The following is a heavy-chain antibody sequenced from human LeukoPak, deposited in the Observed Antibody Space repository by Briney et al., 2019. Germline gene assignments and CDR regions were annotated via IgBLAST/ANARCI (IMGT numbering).Heavy chain of an antibody. CDR1: GGSISSYY. V-gene: IGHV4-59*08. CDR3: ARAGGRWIDY. J-gene: IGHJ4*02. Sequence: PSETLSLTCTVSGGSISSYYWSWIRQPPGKGLEWIGYIYYSGSTNYNPSLKSRVTISVDTSKSQFSLKLSSVTAADTAVYYCARAGGRWIDYWGQGTLVTVSS. CDR2: IYYSGST. D-gene: IGHD1-1*01.